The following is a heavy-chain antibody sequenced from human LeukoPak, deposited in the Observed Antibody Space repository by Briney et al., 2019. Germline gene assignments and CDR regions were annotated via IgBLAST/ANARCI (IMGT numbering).Heavy chain of an antibody. CDR2: ISSSSSYI. CDR1: GFTFSSYS. D-gene: IGHD3-3*02. J-gene: IGHJ5*02. Sequence: GGSLRLSCAASGFTFSSYSMNWVRQAPGKGLEWVSSISSSSSYIYYADSVKGRFTISRDNAKNSLYLQMNCLRAEDTAVYDCARKSMFRGPWGQGTLVTVSS. CDR3: ARKSMFRGP. V-gene: IGHV3-21*01.